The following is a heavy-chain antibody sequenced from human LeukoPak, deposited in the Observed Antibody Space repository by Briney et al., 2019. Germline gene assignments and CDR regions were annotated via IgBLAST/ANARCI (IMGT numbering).Heavy chain of an antibody. CDR1: GFTFSSYS. J-gene: IGHJ4*02. CDR3: ARDRERNLLRYFDWLLFDY. Sequence: GGSLRLSCAASGFTFSSYSMNWVRQAPGKGLEWVSSISSSSSYIYYADSVKGRFTISRDNAKNSLYLQMNSLRAEDTAVYYCARDRERNLLRYFDWLLFDYWGQGTLVTVSS. CDR2: ISSSSSYI. D-gene: IGHD3-9*01. V-gene: IGHV3-21*01.